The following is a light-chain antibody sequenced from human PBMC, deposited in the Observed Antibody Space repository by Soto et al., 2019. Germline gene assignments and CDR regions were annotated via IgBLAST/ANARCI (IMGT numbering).Light chain of an antibody. CDR3: QQYNSYSWT. J-gene: IGKJ1*01. V-gene: IGKV3-20*01. CDR2: DAS. CDR1: QSVSSSY. Sequence: EIVLTQSPGTLSVSPGERATLSCRASQSVSSSYLAWYQQKPGQAPRLLIYDASNRATGIPARFSGSGSGTEFTLTISSLQPDDFATYYCQQYNSYSWTFGQGTKVDI.